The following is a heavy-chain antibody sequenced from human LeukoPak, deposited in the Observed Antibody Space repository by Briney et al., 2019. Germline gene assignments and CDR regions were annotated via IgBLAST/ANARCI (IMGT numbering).Heavy chain of an antibody. CDR1: GFTFSTYA. J-gene: IGHJ5*02. V-gene: IGHV3-64D*09. D-gene: IGHD3-10*01. CDR2: ISSDGDST. Sequence: GGSLTLSCSASGFTFSTYAMHWVRQAPGKGLEYVSAISSDGDSTYNADSVKGRFTISRDNSKNTLYLQMSSLRTEDTAVYYCVRSSASSGPNCFDPWGQGTLVTVSS. CDR3: VRSSASSGPNCFDP.